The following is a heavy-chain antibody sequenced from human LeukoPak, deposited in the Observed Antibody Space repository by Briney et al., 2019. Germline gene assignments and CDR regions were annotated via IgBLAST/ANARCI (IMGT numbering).Heavy chain of an antibody. D-gene: IGHD6-6*01. CDR1: GFTFSSYG. CDR3: AKNLIAARRPYYYYGMDV. CDR2: ISYDGSSK. Sequence: PGRSLRLSCAASGFTFSSYGMHWVRQAPGKGLEWVAVISYDGSSKYYADSVKGRFTISRDNSKNTLYLQMNSLRAEDTAVYYCAKNLIAARRPYYYYGMDVWGQGTTVTVSS. J-gene: IGHJ6*02. V-gene: IGHV3-30*18.